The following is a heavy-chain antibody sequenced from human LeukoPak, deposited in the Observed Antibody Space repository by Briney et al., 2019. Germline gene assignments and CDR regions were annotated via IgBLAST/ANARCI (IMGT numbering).Heavy chain of an antibody. V-gene: IGHV3-30-3*01. CDR1: GFDSHNYV. Sequence: GGSLRLSCAASGFDSHNYVIHWVRQAPGKGLEWVAVISYDVGVKYHADSVKGRFTISRDSSSKTVYLQMNSLRTEDTAVYYCVREGYYHSGSLPTFYFDYWGQGTLVTVSS. D-gene: IGHD3-10*01. J-gene: IGHJ4*02. CDR2: ISYDVGVK. CDR3: VREGYYHSGSLPTFYFDY.